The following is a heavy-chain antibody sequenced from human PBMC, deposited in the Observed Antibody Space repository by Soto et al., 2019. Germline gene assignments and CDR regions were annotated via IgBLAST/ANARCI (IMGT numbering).Heavy chain of an antibody. CDR1: GFTFSNYT. J-gene: IGHJ5*01. V-gene: IGHV3-21*02. CDR2: ISSSSSYI. Sequence: EVQLVESGGGLVKPGGSLRLSCAASGFTFSNYTMTWGRQAPGKRLEWVSSISSSSSYIFYADSVKGRFTISRDNAKNSLSLQMNSLRVEDTAVYYCARAYGDYVWEKMLDSWGQGTLVTVSS. CDR3: ARAYGDYVWEKMLDS. D-gene: IGHD4-17*01.